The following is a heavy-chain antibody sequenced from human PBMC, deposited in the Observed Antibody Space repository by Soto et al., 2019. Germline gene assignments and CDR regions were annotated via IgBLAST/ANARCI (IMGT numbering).Heavy chain of an antibody. J-gene: IGHJ3*02. D-gene: IGHD3-16*02. CDR3: VKVVKAGYAFEI. Sequence: LRLSCAASGVTFCDSAMHWVRQAPGKGLDWVSGIGWNSGTILYADSVKGRFTISRDNAKNSLYLQMDSLRAEDTALYYCVKVVKAGYAFEIWGQGPMVTVSS. V-gene: IGHV3-9*01. CDR1: GVTFCDSA. CDR2: IGWNSGTI.